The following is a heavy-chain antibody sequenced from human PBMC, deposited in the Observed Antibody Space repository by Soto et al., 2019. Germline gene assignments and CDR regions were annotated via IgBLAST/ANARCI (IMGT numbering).Heavy chain of an antibody. D-gene: IGHD6-13*01. CDR2: ISGSGGST. V-gene: IGHV3-23*01. CDR1: GFTFSSYA. J-gene: IGHJ6*02. CDR3: AKAGIAAAGTFGIYYGMDV. Sequence: GSLRLSCAASGFTFSSYAMSWVRQAPGKGLEWVSAISGSGGSTYYADSVKGRFTISRDNSKNTLYLQMSSLRAEDTAVYYCAKAGIAAAGTFGIYYGMDVWGQGTTVTVSS.